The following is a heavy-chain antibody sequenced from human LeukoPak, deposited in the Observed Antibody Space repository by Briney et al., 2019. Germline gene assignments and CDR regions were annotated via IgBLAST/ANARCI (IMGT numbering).Heavy chain of an antibody. J-gene: IGHJ4*02. Sequence: SETLSLTCTVSGGSISSHYWSWIRQPPGKGLEWIGYIYYSGSTNYNPSLKSRVTISVDTSKNQFSLKLSSVTAADTAVYYCATGYSYGYSAQFDYWGQGTLVTVSS. V-gene: IGHV4-59*11. CDR3: ATGYSYGYSAQFDY. CDR1: GGSISSHY. CDR2: IYYSGST. D-gene: IGHD5-18*01.